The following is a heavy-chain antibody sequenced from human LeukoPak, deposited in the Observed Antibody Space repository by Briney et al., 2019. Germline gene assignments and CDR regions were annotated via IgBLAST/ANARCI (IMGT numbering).Heavy chain of an antibody. CDR3: ASSYLSGGAFDI. D-gene: IGHD1-26*01. CDR1: GFTFSSYG. J-gene: IGHJ3*02. CDR2: IWYDGSNK. V-gene: IGHV3-33*01. Sequence: GRSLRLSCAASGFTFSSYGMHWVRQAPGKGLEWVAVIWYDGSNKYYADSVKGRFTISRDNSKNTLYLQMNSLRAEDTAVYYCASSYLSGGAFDIWGQGTMDTVSS.